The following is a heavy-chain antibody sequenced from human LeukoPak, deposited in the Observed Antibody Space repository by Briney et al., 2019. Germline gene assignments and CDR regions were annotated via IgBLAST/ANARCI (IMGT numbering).Heavy chain of an antibody. CDR1: GFSFITYA. CDR3: AELGITMIGGV. J-gene: IGHJ6*04. CDR2: ITGSGGST. Sequence: PGGSLRLSCAASGFSFITYAMSWVRQAPGKGLEWVSGITGSGGSTYYADSVRGRFIISRDNAKNSLYLQMNSPRAEDTAVYYCAELGITMIGGVWGKGTTVTISS. V-gene: IGHV3-23*01. D-gene: IGHD3-10*02.